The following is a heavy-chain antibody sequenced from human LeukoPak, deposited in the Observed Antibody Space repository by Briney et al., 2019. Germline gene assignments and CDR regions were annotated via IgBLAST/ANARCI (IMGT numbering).Heavy chain of an antibody. CDR3: ATLDSFFDH. V-gene: IGHV3-7*01. D-gene: IGHD4-11*01. CDR1: GFTFSNYW. CDR2: IRKDGTEK. J-gene: IGHJ4*02. Sequence: GGSLRLSCAASGFTFSNYWMSWVRQAPGKGLEWVANIRKDGTEKNYVDSAKGRFTISRDNAKNSLYLQMNSLRVEDTAVYYCATLDSFFDHWGQGTLVTVSS.